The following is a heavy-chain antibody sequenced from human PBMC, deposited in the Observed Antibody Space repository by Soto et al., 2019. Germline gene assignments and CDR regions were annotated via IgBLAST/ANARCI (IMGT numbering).Heavy chain of an antibody. D-gene: IGHD5-12*01. CDR3: AKGAEGYVVSSLDS. V-gene: IGHV3-23*01. J-gene: IGHJ4*02. CDR2: ITGTASST. Sequence: EVQLLESGAGFVQPGGSLRLSCAASGFRFSDFAMTWVRQAPGRGLEWVSAITGTASSTYYADSVKGRFTISRDNSKNTLYLQINSLRAEDTAIYYCAKGAEGYVVSSLDSWGQGTLVTVSS. CDR1: GFRFSDFA.